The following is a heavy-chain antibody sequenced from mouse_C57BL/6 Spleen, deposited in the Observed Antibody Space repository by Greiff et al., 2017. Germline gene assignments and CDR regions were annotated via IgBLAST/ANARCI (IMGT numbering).Heavy chain of an antibody. D-gene: IGHD2-4*01. Sequence: VQLQQSGAELVRPGASVKLSCTASGFNIKDYYMHWVKQRPEQGLEWIGRIDPEDGDTEYAPKFQGKATMTADTSSNTDYLQLSCLTSEDTAVYYCTTMITRAFAYWGQGTLVTVSA. J-gene: IGHJ3*01. V-gene: IGHV14-1*01. CDR2: IDPEDGDT. CDR1: GFNIKDYY. CDR3: TTMITRAFAY.